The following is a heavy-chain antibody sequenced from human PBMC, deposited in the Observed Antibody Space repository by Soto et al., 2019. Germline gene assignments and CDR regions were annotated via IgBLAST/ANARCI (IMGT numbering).Heavy chain of an antibody. J-gene: IGHJ6*02. CDR3: ARDRRYDFWRGPRRDYYYYGMDV. CDR1: GGSISSGGYY. D-gene: IGHD3-3*01. CDR2: IYYSGSP. Sequence: SETLSLTCTVSGGSISSGGYYWSWIRQHPGKGLEWIGYIYYSGSPYYNPSLKSRVTISVDTSKNQFSLKLSSVTAADTAVYYCARDRRYDFWRGPRRDYYYYGMDVWGQGTTVTVSS. V-gene: IGHV4-31*03.